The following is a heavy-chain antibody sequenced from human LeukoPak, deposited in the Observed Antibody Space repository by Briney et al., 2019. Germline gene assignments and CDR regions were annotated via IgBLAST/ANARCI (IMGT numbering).Heavy chain of an antibody. CDR2: ISYDGSNK. CDR3: ARDLVGGLWFGDLGCFDY. D-gene: IGHD3-10*01. CDR1: GFTFSSYA. V-gene: IGHV3-30-3*01. J-gene: IGHJ4*02. Sequence: PGGSLRLSCAASGFTFSSYAMHWVRQAPGKGLEGVAVISYDGSNKYYADSVKGRFTISRDNSKNTLYLQMNSLRAEDTAVYYCARDLVGGLWFGDLGCFDYWGQGTLVTVSS.